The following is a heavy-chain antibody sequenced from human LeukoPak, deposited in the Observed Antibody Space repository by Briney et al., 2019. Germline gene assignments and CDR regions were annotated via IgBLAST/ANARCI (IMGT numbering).Heavy chain of an antibody. Sequence: PGGSLRLSCAASGFAFSRYSMNWVRQAPGKGLEWVSSISSRSSSIYYADSVKGRFTISRDNAKNSLYLQMNSLRAEDTAVYWCARDYIAYDPLDYWGQGTLVTVSS. V-gene: IGHV3-21*01. J-gene: IGHJ4*02. CDR3: ARDYIAYDPLDY. CDR1: GFAFSRYS. D-gene: IGHD3-3*01. CDR2: ISSRSSSI.